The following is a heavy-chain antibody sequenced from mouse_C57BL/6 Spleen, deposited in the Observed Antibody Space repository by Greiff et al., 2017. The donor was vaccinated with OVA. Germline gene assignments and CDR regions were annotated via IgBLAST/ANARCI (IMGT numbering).Heavy chain of an antibody. CDR3: ARWNYYGSEVYAMDY. V-gene: IGHV1-82*01. CDR2: IYPGDGDT. D-gene: IGHD1-1*01. J-gene: IGHJ4*01. CDR1: GYAFSSSW. Sequence: QVQLQQSGPELVKPGASVKISCKASGYAFSSSWMNWVKQRPGKGLEWIGRIYPGDGDTNYNGKFKGKATLTADKSSSTAYMQLSSLTSEDSAVYFCARWNYYGSEVYAMDYWGQGTSVTVSS.